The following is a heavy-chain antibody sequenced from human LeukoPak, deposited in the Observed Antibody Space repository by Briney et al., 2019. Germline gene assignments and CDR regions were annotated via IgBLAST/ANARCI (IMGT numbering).Heavy chain of an antibody. D-gene: IGHD2-21*01. CDR3: ARRRPRLVINDVLHI. V-gene: IGHV1-2*02. Sequence: ASVKVSCKASGGTFTGYIIHWVRQAPGQGLDWMGWINPNNGDTSYAQEFQGRLTMTRDTSISTAYMELSRLRSDDTALYYCARRRPRLVINDVLHIWGQGTMVTVSS. CDR1: GGTFTGYI. CDR2: INPNNGDT. J-gene: IGHJ3*02.